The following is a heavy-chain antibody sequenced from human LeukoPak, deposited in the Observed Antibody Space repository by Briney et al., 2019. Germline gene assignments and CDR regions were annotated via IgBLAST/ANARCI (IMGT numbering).Heavy chain of an antibody. Sequence: GGSLRLSCAASGFTVSSNYMSWVGQAPGKGLEGVSVSYGGGTTYYADPVKGRFTISRDNSKNTLYLQMNSLRAEDPAVYYCARITMSRFDPWGQGNLVTVS. CDR2: SYGGGTT. D-gene: IGHD3-10*02. V-gene: IGHV3-53*01. J-gene: IGHJ5*02. CDR3: ARITMSRFDP. CDR1: GFTVSSNY.